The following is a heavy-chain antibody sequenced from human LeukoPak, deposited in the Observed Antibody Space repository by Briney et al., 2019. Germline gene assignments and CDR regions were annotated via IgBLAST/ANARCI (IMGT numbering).Heavy chain of an antibody. CDR2: ISSSGSTI. CDR1: GFTFSSYA. Sequence: GGSLRLSCAASGFTFSSYAMSWVRQAPGKGLEWVSAISSSGSTIYYADSVKGRFTISRDNAKNSLYLQMNSLRAEDTAVYYCARDYYDSSGYLGGGLGYWGQGTLVTVSS. J-gene: IGHJ4*02. V-gene: IGHV3-21*04. CDR3: ARDYYDSSGYLGGGLGY. D-gene: IGHD3-22*01.